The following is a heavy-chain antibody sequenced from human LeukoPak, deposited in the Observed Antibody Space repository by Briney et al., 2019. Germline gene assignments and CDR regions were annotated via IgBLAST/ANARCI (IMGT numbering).Heavy chain of an antibody. V-gene: IGHV3-21*01. J-gene: IGHJ4*02. CDR2: ISGDSTYI. D-gene: IGHD1-1*01. Sequence: GGSLRLSCAASGFTFSIYSMNWVRQAPGKGLEWVSSISGDSTYIYNAGSVKGRFTISRDNAQASLYLQMISLRADDTAVYYCARVSGRLERQSDLDYWGQGTLVIVSS. CDR3: ARVSGRLERQSDLDY. CDR1: GFTFSIYS.